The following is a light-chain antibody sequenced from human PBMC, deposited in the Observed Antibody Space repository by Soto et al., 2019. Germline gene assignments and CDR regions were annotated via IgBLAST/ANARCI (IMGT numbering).Light chain of an antibody. V-gene: IGLV1-51*01. Sequence: QSVLTQPPSVSAAPGQTVTMSCSGSSSNIGSNYVSWYQQLPGTAPKLLIYDNNKRPSGIPDRFSGSKSGTSATLGITGLQTGDEADYYCGTWDSSLSAVVFGGGTKLTVL. CDR1: SSNIGSNY. CDR2: DNN. J-gene: IGLJ2*01. CDR3: GTWDSSLSAVV.